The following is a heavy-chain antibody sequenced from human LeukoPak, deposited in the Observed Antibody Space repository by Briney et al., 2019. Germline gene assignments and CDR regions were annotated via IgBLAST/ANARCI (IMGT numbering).Heavy chain of an antibody. D-gene: IGHD2-21*01. Sequence: ASVKASCNASRYTFTGYYMHWVRQAPGQGLEWMGWINPNSGGTNYAQKFQGRVTMTRDTSISTAYMELSRLRSDDTAVYYCARDSPAYCGDDCWGQGTLVTVSS. V-gene: IGHV1-2*02. CDR1: RYTFTGYY. CDR3: ARDSPAYCGDDC. J-gene: IGHJ4*02. CDR2: INPNSGGT.